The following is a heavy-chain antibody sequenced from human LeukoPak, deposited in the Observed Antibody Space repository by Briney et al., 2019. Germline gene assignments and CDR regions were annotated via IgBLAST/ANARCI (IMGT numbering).Heavy chain of an antibody. CDR1: GFVFSDAW. D-gene: IGHD3-3*01. CDR2: IKSKTNGGTT. V-gene: IGHV3-15*01. Sequence: GGSLRLSCAVSGFVFSDAWMSWVRQAPGKGLEWVGRIKSKTNGGTTDYAAPVKGRFSISRDDSKNTLFLQMYSLRTEDTGVYYCSTMSAIFGVVIPDYWGQGTLVSVSP. J-gene: IGHJ4*02. CDR3: STMSAIFGVVIPDY.